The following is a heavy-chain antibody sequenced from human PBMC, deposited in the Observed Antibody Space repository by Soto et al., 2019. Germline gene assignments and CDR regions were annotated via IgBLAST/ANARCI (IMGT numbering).Heavy chain of an antibody. D-gene: IGHD2-21*02. Sequence: PGGSLRLSCAASGFNFSNHNMHWVRQAPGKGLEREAQISYDGSNKYYADSVKGRFTISRDNSKNTLCLQMNSLRAEDTAVYHGAKVWAHTAAWFEYWGEGALVTVTS. CDR3: AKVWAHTAAWFEY. CDR2: ISYDGSNK. V-gene: IGHV3-30*18. CDR1: GFNFSNHN. J-gene: IGHJ4*02.